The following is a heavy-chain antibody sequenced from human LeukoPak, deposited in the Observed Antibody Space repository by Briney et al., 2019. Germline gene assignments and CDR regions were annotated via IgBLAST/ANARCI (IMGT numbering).Heavy chain of an antibody. CDR1: GYSISSGYY. CDR2: IYHSGST. CDR3: ARVNYYDSSGYYPPYYYYYYYMDV. V-gene: IGHV4-38-2*02. D-gene: IGHD3-22*01. Sequence: SETLSLTCTVSGYSISSGYYWGWIRQPPGKGLEWIGSIYHSGSTYYNPSLKSRVTMSVDTSKNQFSLKLSSVTAADTAVYYCARVNYYDSSGYYPPYYYYYYYMDVWGKGTTVTVSS. J-gene: IGHJ6*03.